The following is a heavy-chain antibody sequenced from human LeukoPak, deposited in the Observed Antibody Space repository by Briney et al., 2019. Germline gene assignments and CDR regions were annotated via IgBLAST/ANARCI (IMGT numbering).Heavy chain of an antibody. V-gene: IGHV3-74*01. Sequence: GGSLRLSCAASGFTLSSYWMHWVRQAPGKGLVWVSRINSDGSSTSYADSVKSRFIISRDNAKNTLYLQMNSLRAEDTAVYYCAAMVTPSGYYYYGMDVWGQGTTVTVSS. CDR2: INSDGSST. CDR1: GFTLSSYW. J-gene: IGHJ6*02. CDR3: AAMVTPSGYYYYGMDV. D-gene: IGHD2-21*02.